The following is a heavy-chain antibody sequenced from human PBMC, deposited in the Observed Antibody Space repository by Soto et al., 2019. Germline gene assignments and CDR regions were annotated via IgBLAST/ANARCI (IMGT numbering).Heavy chain of an antibody. CDR3: ATMVRAVFGVVITLDY. CDR2: FDPEDGET. D-gene: IGHD3-3*01. J-gene: IGHJ4*02. V-gene: IGHV1-24*01. Sequence: ASVKVSCKVSGYTLTELSMHWVRQAPGKGLEWMGGFDPEDGETIYAQKFQGRVTMTEDTSTDTAYMELSSLRSEDTAVYYCATMVRAVFGVVITLDYWGQGTLVTVSS. CDR1: GYTLTELS.